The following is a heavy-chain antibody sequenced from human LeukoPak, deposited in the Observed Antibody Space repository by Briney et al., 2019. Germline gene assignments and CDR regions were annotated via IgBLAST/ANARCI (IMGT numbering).Heavy chain of an antibody. V-gene: IGHV1-69*04. CDR1: GGTFSSYA. Sequence: EASVKVSCKASGGTFSSYAISWVRQAPGQGLEWMGRIIPILGIANYAQKFQGRVTITADKSTSTAYMELSSLRSEDTAVYYCASGYNWNAFFEDYWGQGTLVTVSS. CDR3: ASGYNWNAFFEDY. D-gene: IGHD1-1*01. J-gene: IGHJ4*02. CDR2: IIPILGIA.